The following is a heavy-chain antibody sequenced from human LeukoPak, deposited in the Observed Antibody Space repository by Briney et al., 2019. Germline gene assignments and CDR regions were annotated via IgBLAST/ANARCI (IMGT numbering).Heavy chain of an antibody. Sequence: ASVKVFCKASGYTFTGYYMHWVRQAPGQGLEWMGWINPNSGGTNYAQKFQGRVTMTRDTSISTAYMELSRLRSDDTAVYYCAREEPQWSPYRDDYWGQGTLATVSS. V-gene: IGHV1-2*02. CDR1: GYTFTGYY. D-gene: IGHD1-26*01. J-gene: IGHJ4*02. CDR2: INPNSGGT. CDR3: AREEPQWSPYRDDY.